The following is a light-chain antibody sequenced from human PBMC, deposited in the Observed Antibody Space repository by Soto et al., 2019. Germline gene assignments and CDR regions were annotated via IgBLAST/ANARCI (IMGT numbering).Light chain of an antibody. Sequence: EIVMTQSPATLSVSPGERATLSCRASQNVTSNLAWYQQDPGQAPRLLIYGTSTRATGIPARFSGSGSGTELTLTINSLQSEDFAVYHCQQYNNWPWTFGQGTRVEIK. CDR2: GTS. V-gene: IGKV3-15*01. CDR1: QNVTSN. J-gene: IGKJ1*01. CDR3: QQYNNWPWT.